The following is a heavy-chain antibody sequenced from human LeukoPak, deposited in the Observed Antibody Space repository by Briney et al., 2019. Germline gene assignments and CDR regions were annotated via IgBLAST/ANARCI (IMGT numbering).Heavy chain of an antibody. D-gene: IGHD6-19*01. CDR3: VRDRGGSGWYYLDY. Sequence: ASVKVSCKASGYTFTGYYMHWVRQAPGQGLEWMGWINPNSGGTNYAQKFQGRVTMTGDTSISTAYMELSRLRSDDTAVYYCVRDRGGSGWYYLDYWGQGTLVTVSS. CDR2: INPNSGGT. J-gene: IGHJ4*02. V-gene: IGHV1-2*02. CDR1: GYTFTGYY.